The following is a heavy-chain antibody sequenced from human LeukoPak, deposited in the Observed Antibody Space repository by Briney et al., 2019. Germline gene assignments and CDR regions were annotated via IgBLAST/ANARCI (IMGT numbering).Heavy chain of an antibody. Sequence: PGRSLRLSCAASGFTFSSYAMHWVRQAPGKGLEWVAVISYDGSNKYYADSVKGRFTISRDNSKNTLYLQMNSLRAEDTAVYYCARATEFLEWLFYPDDAFDIWGQGTMVTVSS. CDR1: GFTFSSYA. D-gene: IGHD3-3*01. J-gene: IGHJ3*02. V-gene: IGHV3-30*04. CDR3: ARATEFLEWLFYPDDAFDI. CDR2: ISYDGSNK.